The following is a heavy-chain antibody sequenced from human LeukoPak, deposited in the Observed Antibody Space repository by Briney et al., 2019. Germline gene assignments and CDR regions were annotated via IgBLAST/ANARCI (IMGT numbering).Heavy chain of an antibody. Sequence: ASVKVSCKASGYTFTGYYMHWVRPAPGQGLEWMGWINPNTGGTNYAQKFQGRVTMTRDTTISTAYMELSRLTSDDTAVYYCASYPRYSSSPPFDYWGQGTLVTVSS. D-gene: IGHD6-19*01. CDR2: INPNTGGT. J-gene: IGHJ4*02. CDR3: ASYPRYSSSPPFDY. V-gene: IGHV1-2*02. CDR1: GYTFTGYY.